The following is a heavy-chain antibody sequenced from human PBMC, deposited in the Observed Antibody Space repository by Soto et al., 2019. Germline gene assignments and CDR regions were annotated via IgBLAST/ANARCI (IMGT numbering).Heavy chain of an antibody. Sequence: GGSLRLSCAASGFTFSIYSMNWVRQAPGKGLEWVSYIMPGSSHIFYADSVKGRFTISRDNAKNSLYLQMNNLRAEDTAVYYCAKEALAAAGTFDYWGQGTLVTVSS. CDR3: AKEALAAAGTFDY. J-gene: IGHJ4*02. V-gene: IGHV3-48*01. D-gene: IGHD6-13*01. CDR1: GFTFSIYS. CDR2: IMPGSSHI.